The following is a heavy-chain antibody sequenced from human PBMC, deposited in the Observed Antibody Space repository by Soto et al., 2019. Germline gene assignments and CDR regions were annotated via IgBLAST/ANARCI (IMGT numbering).Heavy chain of an antibody. J-gene: IGHJ4*02. CDR2: ISSSSSYI. D-gene: IGHD4-17*01. CDR1: GFTFSSYS. CDR3: ARTPTGVDYFDY. V-gene: IGHV3-21*01. Sequence: PGGSLRLSCAASGFTFSSYSMNWVRQAPGKGLEWVSSISSSSSYIYYADSVKGRFTISRDNAKNSLYLQMNSLRAEDTAVYYCARTPTGVDYFDYWGQGTLVTVSS.